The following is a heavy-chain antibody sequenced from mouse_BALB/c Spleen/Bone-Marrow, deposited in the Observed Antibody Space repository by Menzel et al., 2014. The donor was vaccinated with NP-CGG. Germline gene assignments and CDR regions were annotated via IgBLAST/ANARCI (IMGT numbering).Heavy chain of an antibody. J-gene: IGHJ3*01. CDR3: AVYQYGGFAY. D-gene: IGHD1-1*01. Sequence: VQLQQSGAELVKPGASVKLSCTASGFNIKDTYMHWVKQRPEQGLEWIGRIDPANGNTKYDPKFQGKATITADTSSNTAHLQRSGLTSEDTAVYYCAVYQYGGFAYWGQGTLVTSSA. CDR2: IDPANGNT. V-gene: IGHV14-3*02. CDR1: GFNIKDTY.